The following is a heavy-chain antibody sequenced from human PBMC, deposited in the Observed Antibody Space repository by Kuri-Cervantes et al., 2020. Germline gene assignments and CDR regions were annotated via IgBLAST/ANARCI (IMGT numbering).Heavy chain of an antibody. Sequence: GESLKISCAASGFTFSSYSMNWVRQAPGKGLEWVSYISSSGSTIYYADSVKGRFTISRDNAKNSLYLQMNSLRAEDTAVYYCASPDPSGGPGRNAFDIWGQGTMVTVSS. CDR1: GFTFSSYS. CDR3: ASPDPSGGPGRNAFDI. CDR2: ISSSGSTI. D-gene: IGHD2-15*01. J-gene: IGHJ3*02. V-gene: IGHV3-48*04.